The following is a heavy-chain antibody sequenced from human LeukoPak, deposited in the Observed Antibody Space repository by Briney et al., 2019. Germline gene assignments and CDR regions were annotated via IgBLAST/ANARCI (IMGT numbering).Heavy chain of an antibody. J-gene: IGHJ4*02. Sequence: PGRSLRLSCAASGFTFSSYGMHWVRQAPGKGLEWVAVIWYDGSNKYYPDSVKGRFTISRDDSKNTLYLQMDSLRAEDAAVYYCARDSGPLDSWGQGALVTVFS. CDR3: ARDSGPLDS. D-gene: IGHD1-1*01. CDR2: IWYDGSNK. V-gene: IGHV3-33*01. CDR1: GFTFSSYG.